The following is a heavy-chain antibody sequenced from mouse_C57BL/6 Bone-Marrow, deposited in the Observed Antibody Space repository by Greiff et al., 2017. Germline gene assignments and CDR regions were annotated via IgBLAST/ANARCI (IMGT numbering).Heavy chain of an antibody. CDR1: GYTFTDYE. D-gene: IGHD2-5*01. V-gene: IGHV1-15*01. CDR2: IDPETGGT. J-gene: IGHJ3*01. Sequence: QVQLQQSGAELVRPGASVTLSCKASGYTFTDYEMHWVKQTPVHGLEWIGAIDPETGGTAYNQKFKGKAILTADKSSSTAYMGLRSLTSEDSAVYYCTRRAYYSKGAWFAYWGQGTLVTVSA. CDR3: TRRAYYSKGAWFAY.